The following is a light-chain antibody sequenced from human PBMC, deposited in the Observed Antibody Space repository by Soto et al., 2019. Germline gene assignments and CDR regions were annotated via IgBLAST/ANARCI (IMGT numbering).Light chain of an antibody. CDR3: ETWDTNVVV. V-gene: IGLV4-60*02. J-gene: IGLJ2*01. CDR2: LEGSGSY. CDR1: SGHSTYI. Sequence: QPVLTQSSSASASLGSSVKLTCTLSSGHSTYIIAWHQQQPGNAPRYLMKLEGSGSYNKGSGIPDRFSGSSSGADRYLTISNLQFEDEADYYCETWDTNVVVFGGGTKVTVL.